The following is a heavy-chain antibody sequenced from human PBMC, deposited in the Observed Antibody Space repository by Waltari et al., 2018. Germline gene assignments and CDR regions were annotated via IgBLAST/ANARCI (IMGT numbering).Heavy chain of an antibody. J-gene: IGHJ2*01. CDR1: GGSLRSDFYS. Sequence: QLQLQESGSGLVRPSQTLSLTCSVSGGSLRSDFYSWTWIRQPPGKGLEWIGYIDPTRSTHYNPSLKSRVIISVDESKNQISLRLTSVTAADTAVYYCARDFDGGAPWYFDLWGRGTLVTVS. CDR3: ARDFDGGAPWYFDL. CDR2: IDPTRST. V-gene: IGHV4-30-2*01. D-gene: IGHD3-10*01.